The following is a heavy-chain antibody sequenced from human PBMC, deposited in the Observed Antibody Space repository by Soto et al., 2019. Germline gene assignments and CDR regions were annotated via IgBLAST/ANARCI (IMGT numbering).Heavy chain of an antibody. V-gene: IGHV3-74*03. D-gene: IGHD4-17*01. CDR1: GFTVSDYW. J-gene: IGHJ6*02. CDR3: ARGLRGYYGKDV. Sequence: EVQLVESGGGLVQPGGSLRLSCAASGFTVSDYWMHWVRQAPGTGLVWVSRIKGDASSIAYADSVRGRFTISRDNAKNPLYRQTNSLRAEVTAVYYCARGLRGYYGKDVWGQGTTVTVSS. CDR2: IKGDASSI.